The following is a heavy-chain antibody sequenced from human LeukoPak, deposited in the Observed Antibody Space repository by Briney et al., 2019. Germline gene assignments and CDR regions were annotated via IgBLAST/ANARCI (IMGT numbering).Heavy chain of an antibody. CDR3: ARGFWNYGPIYYYYGMDV. D-gene: IGHD1-7*01. CDR1: GGSFSGYY. Sequence: PSETLSLTCAVYGGSFSGYYWSWIRQPPGKGLEWIGEINHSGSTNYNPSLKSRVTISVDTSKNQFSLKLSSATAADTAVYYCARGFWNYGPIYYYYGMDVWGQGTTVTVSS. J-gene: IGHJ6*02. CDR2: INHSGST. V-gene: IGHV4-34*01.